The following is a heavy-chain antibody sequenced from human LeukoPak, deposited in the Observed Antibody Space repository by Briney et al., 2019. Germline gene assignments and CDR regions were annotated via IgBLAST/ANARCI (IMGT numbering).Heavy chain of an antibody. CDR3: ARKSDYDSSGYHNWFDL. V-gene: IGHV3-48*02. CDR2: ISSSSRTI. D-gene: IGHD3-22*01. CDR1: GFTFTTFS. Sequence: GGSLRLSCSASGFTFTTFSMNWIRLAPGKGLEWVSYISSSSRTIYYADSVKGRFTISRDNAKNSLYLQMNSLRHEDTAVYYCARKSDYDSSGYHNWFDLWGQGTLVTVSS. J-gene: IGHJ5*02.